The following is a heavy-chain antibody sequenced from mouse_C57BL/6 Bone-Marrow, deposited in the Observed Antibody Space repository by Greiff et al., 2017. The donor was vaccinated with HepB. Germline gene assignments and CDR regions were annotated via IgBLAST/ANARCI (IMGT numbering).Heavy chain of an antibody. D-gene: IGHD2-3*01. CDR1: GFTFSSYG. CDR2: ISSGGSYT. J-gene: IGHJ2*01. V-gene: IGHV5-6*01. CDR3: ARQWLLRPYYFDY. Sequence: EVQLKESGGDLVKHGGSLKLSCAASGFTFSSYGMSWVRQTPDKRLEWVATISSGGSYTYYPDSVKGRFTISRDNAKNTLYLQMSSLKSEDTAMYYCARQWLLRPYYFDYWGQGTTLTVSS.